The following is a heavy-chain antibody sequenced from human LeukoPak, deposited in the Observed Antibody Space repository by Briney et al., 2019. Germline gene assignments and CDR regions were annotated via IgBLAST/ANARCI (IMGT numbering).Heavy chain of an antibody. V-gene: IGHV3-23*01. Sequence: GGSLRLSCAASGFIFSSYAMSWVRQAPGKGLEWVSAISGSGGSTYYADSVKGRFTISRDNSKNTLYLQMNSLRAEDTAVYYCAYPGGTMDSGDYWGQGTLVTVSS. J-gene: IGHJ4*02. D-gene: IGHD3-10*01. CDR2: ISGSGGST. CDR3: AYPGGTMDSGDY. CDR1: GFIFSSYA.